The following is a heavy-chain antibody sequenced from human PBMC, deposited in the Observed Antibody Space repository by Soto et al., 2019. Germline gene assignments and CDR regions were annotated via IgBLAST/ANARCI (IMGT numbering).Heavy chain of an antibody. CDR1: GGSISSYY. CDR2: IYYSGST. Sequence: SETLSLTSTVSGGSISSYYWSWIRQPPGKTLEWIGCIYYSGSTNYNPSLKSRVTLSLDTSKNQFTLKLSSVTAADTAVYYCATISATATSWGQGTLVTVSS. J-gene: IGHJ4*02. V-gene: IGHV4-59*08. D-gene: IGHD6-13*01. CDR3: ATISATATS.